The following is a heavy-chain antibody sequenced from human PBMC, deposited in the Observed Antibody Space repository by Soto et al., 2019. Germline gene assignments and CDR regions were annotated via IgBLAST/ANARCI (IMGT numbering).Heavy chain of an antibody. Sequence: ASVKVSCKASGYTFTSYYMHWVRQAPGQGLEWMGIINPSGGSTSYAQKFQGRVTMTRDTSTSTVYMELSSLRSEDTAVYYCALLVVVPAATNGTYYYYGMDVWGQGTTVTVSS. V-gene: IGHV1-46*01. D-gene: IGHD2-2*01. CDR1: GYTFTSYY. J-gene: IGHJ6*02. CDR3: ALLVVVPAATNGTYYYYGMDV. CDR2: INPSGGST.